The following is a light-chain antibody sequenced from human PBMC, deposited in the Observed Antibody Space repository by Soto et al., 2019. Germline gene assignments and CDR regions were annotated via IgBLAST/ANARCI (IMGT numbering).Light chain of an antibody. CDR1: QSISSW. CDR2: DAS. CDR3: HQYNNYQYT. Sequence: DIQMTQSPSTLSASVGDRFTITCRASQSISSWLAWYQQKPGKAPNLLIYDASSSESGVPTRFSGRGSGTEFTLTISSLQPDDFATYYCHQYNNYQYTFGQGTKVDIK. V-gene: IGKV1-5*01. J-gene: IGKJ2*01.